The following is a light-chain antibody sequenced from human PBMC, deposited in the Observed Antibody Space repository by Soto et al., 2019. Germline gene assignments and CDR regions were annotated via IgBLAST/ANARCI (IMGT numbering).Light chain of an antibody. Sequence: QSVLTQPASVSGSPGQSITIYCTGTSSDVGGYNYVSWYQQHPGKAPKLMIYEVSNRPSGVSNRFSGSKSGNTASLTISGLQAEDEADYYCSSYPSSILVFGVWTNVTVL. J-gene: IGLJ3*02. CDR3: SSYPSSILV. V-gene: IGLV2-14*01. CDR2: EVS. CDR1: SSDVGGYNY.